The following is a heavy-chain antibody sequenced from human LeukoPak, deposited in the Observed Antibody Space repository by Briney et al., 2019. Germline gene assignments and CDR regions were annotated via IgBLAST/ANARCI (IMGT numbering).Heavy chain of an antibody. Sequence: GGSLRLSCAASRFTFSNYWMHWVRQAPGKGLVWVSRINSDGTSTSYADSVKGRFTISRDNAKNTLYLQMNSLRAEDTAVYYCARHLSGYISSLAYWGQGTLVTVSS. V-gene: IGHV3-74*01. CDR3: ARHLSGYISSLAY. CDR2: INSDGTST. D-gene: IGHD6-6*01. J-gene: IGHJ4*02. CDR1: RFTFSNYW.